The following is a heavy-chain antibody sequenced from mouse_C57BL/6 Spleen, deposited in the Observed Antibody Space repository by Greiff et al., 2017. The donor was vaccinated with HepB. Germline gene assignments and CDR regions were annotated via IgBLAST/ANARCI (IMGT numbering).Heavy chain of an antibody. CDR1: GYSFTGYY. V-gene: IGHV1-42*01. CDR3: AREDTRQAMDY. J-gene: IGHJ4*01. D-gene: IGHD2-12*01. Sequence: EVQLQQSGPELVKPGASVKISCKASGYSFTGYYMNWVKQSPEKSLEWIGEINPSTGGTTYNQKFKAKATLTVDKSSSTAYMQLKSLTSEDSAVYYCAREDTRQAMDYWGQGTSVTVSS. CDR2: INPSTGGT.